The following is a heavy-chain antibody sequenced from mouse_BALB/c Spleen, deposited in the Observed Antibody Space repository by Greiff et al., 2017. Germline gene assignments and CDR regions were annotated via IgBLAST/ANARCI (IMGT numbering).Heavy chain of an antibody. Sequence: QVQLQQSGPGLVAPSQSLSITCTVSGFSLTGYGVNWVRQPPGKGLEWLGMIWGDGGADYNSAHISRLSISKDNSKSQVFLKMNSLQTDDTARYYCARDGDDCDWYFDVWGAGTTVTVSA. J-gene: IGHJ1*01. D-gene: IGHD2-4*01. CDR3: ARDGDDCDWYFDV. CDR1: GFSLTGYG. CDR2: IWGDGGA. V-gene: IGHV2-6-7*01.